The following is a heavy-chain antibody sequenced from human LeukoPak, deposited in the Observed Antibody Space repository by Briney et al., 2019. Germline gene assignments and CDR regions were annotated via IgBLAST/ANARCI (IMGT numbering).Heavy chain of an antibody. CDR3: AKDAHSGSSFDY. Sequence: GGSLRLSCAASGFTFNNYAMSWVRQAPGKGLEWVSAISGSGGSSYYADSVKGRFTISRDNSKNTLYLQMHSLRAEDTAVYYCAKDAHSGSSFDYWGQGTLATVSS. CDR2: ISGSGGSS. V-gene: IGHV3-23*01. J-gene: IGHJ4*02. D-gene: IGHD1-26*01. CDR1: GFTFNNYA.